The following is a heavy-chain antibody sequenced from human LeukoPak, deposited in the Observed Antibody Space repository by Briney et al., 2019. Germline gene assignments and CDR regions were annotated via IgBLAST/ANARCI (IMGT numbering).Heavy chain of an antibody. CDR2: INHSGST. D-gene: IGHD3-3*01. CDR1: GGSFSGYY. J-gene: IGHJ6*03. V-gene: IGHV4-34*01. CDR3: ARGLSYYDSWSGYYNDYYMDV. Sequence: SETLSLTCAVYGGSFSGYYWSWIRQPPGKGLEWIGEINHSGSTNYNPSLKSRVTISVDTSKNQFSLKLSSVTAADTAVYYCARGLSYYDSWSGYYNDYYMDVWGKGTTVTVSS.